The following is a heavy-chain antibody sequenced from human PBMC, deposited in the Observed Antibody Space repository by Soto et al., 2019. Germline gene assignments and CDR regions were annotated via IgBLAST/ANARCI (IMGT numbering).Heavy chain of an antibody. Sequence: EVQLLESGGGLVQPGGSLRLSCAASGFTFSSYAMSWVRQAPGKGLEWVSAISGGTSSTYDAYSVKGLFTISRDKSKNTPYLQMNSLRAEDTAVYYCAKERWAAAGTPTLDYWGQGTLVTVSS. D-gene: IGHD6-13*01. CDR1: GFTFSSYA. J-gene: IGHJ4*02. CDR2: ISGGTSST. V-gene: IGHV3-23*01. CDR3: AKERWAAAGTPTLDY.